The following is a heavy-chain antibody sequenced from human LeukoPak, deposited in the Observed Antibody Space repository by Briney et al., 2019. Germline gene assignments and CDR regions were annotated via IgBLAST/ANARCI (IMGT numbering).Heavy chain of an antibody. D-gene: IGHD5-12*01. Sequence: PSETLSLTCTASGGSISSGSYYWSWIRQPAGKGLEWIGRIYTSGSTNYNPSLKSRVTISVDTSKNQFSLKLSSVTAADTAVYYCARGYDWDNLFDYWGQGTLVTVSS. V-gene: IGHV4-61*02. CDR3: ARGYDWDNLFDY. CDR2: IYTSGST. J-gene: IGHJ4*02. CDR1: GGSISSGSYY.